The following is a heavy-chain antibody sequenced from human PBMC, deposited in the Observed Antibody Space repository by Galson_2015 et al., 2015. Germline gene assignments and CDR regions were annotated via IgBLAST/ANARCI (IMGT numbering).Heavy chain of an antibody. V-gene: IGHV1-3*01. Sequence: SVKVSCKASGYIFSNYAMHWVRQAPGQSLEWMGWINSGNGNTKYSQKFQGRVTITRDTSASTAYVELSSLGSEDTAVYYCARNGITMVRGILTTYNWFDPWGQGTLVTVS. CDR3: ARNGITMVRGILTTYNWFDP. J-gene: IGHJ5*02. CDR1: GYIFSNYA. D-gene: IGHD3-10*01. CDR2: INSGNGNT.